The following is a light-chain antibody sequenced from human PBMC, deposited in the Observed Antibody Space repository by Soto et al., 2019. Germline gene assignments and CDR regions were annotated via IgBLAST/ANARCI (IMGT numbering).Light chain of an antibody. Sequence: QSVLTQPPSASGSPGQSVTISCTGTKSDIGVYDFVSWYQHHPGKAPRLIIYEVVQRPSGVPDRFSGSKSGNTASLTVSGLQAADEADYFCKSYAGSNTDGFGSGTKVNVL. CDR1: KSDIGVYDF. J-gene: IGLJ1*01. CDR2: EVV. V-gene: IGLV2-8*01. CDR3: KSYAGSNTDG.